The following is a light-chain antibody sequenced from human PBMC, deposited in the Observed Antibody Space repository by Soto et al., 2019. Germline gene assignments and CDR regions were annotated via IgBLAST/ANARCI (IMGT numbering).Light chain of an antibody. CDR1: QSISTW. CDR3: QQYKTYTT. J-gene: IGKJ2*01. V-gene: IGKV1-5*01. CDR2: DAS. Sequence: DIHMTQSPSTLSASVGDRVTITCRASQSISTWLVWYQQKPGKAPKVLIYDASSLQSGVPSRFSGHGSGTDFTLTISSLQPDDSAIYYCQQYKTYTTFGQGTKVDIK.